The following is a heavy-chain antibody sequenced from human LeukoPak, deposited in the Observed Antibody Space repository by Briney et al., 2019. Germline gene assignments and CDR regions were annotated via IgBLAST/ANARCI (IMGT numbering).Heavy chain of an antibody. CDR2: ISYDGNFK. CDR3: ARDQLAYSGYDTLFAY. Sequence: GRSLRPSCAASGFTFSSYALHWVRQAPGKGLEWVAVISYDGNFKYYADSVKGRITVSRDNSKNTVSLQMNSLRPEDTAVYYCARDQLAYSGYDTLFAYWGQGTLVTVSS. V-gene: IGHV3-30*04. D-gene: IGHD5-12*01. CDR1: GFTFSSYA. J-gene: IGHJ4*02.